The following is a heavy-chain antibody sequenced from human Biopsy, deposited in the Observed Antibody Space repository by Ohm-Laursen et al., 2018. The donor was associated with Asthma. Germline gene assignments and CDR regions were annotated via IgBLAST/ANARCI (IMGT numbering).Heavy chain of an antibody. CDR2: ISSDVRE. D-gene: IGHD2-21*01. J-gene: IGHJ4*02. CDR3: VRWRSGYPDHYSDF. Sequence: SLRLSCAASGFTFSNYGMHGVRQAPGKGLEWVALISSDVREWYADSVKGRFTISRDNSKNTLDLQMNSLRGDDTAVYYCVRWRSGYPDHYSDFWGLGTLVTASS. CDR1: GFTFSNYG. V-gene: IGHV3-30*03.